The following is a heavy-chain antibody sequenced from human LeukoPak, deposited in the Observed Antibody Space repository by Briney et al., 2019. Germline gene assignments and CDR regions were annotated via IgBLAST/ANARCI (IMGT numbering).Heavy chain of an antibody. CDR1: GFTFDDYA. CDR3: AKDHDGHYFDY. V-gene: IGHV3-9*01. CDR2: ISWNSGSI. Sequence: GGSLRLSCAASGFTFDDYAMHWVRQAPGKGLEWVSGISWNSGSIGYADSVKGRFTISRDNAKNSLYLQMNSLRAEDTALYYCAKDHDGHYFDYWGQGTLVTVSS. J-gene: IGHJ4*02. D-gene: IGHD3-3*01.